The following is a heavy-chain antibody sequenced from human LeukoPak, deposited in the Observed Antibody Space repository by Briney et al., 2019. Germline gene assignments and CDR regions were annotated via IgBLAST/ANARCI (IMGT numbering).Heavy chain of an antibody. V-gene: IGHV3-30*04. CDR1: GFTFSSYA. Sequence: GGSLRLSCAASGFTFSSYAMHWVRQAPGKGLEWVALISYDGSNKYYADSVKGRFTISRDNSRNTLFLQMNSLRAEDTAVYYCATDRATQYFDYWGQGTLVSVSS. CDR2: ISYDGSNK. J-gene: IGHJ4*02. D-gene: IGHD2-15*01. CDR3: ATDRATQYFDY.